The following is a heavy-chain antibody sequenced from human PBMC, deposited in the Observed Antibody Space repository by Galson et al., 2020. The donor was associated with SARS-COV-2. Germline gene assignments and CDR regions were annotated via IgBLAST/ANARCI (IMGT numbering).Heavy chain of an antibody. D-gene: IGHD3-10*01. CDR2: INSDGSRT. J-gene: IGHJ4*02. Sequence: GESLKISCAASGFTFSTYWMHWVRQALGKGLVWVSRINSDGSRTTYADSVKGRFTISRDNAKNTLYLQMNSLRAEDTAVYYCLRGLTIDYWGQGTLVSVSS. CDR1: GFTFSTYW. CDR3: LRGLTIDY. V-gene: IGHV3-74*01.